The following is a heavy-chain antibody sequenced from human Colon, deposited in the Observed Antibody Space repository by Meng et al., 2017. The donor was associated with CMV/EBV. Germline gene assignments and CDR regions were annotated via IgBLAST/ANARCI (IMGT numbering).Heavy chain of an antibody. CDR2: IHHNGSA. V-gene: IGHV4-30-2*01. CDR3: ARGGQLWFDY. J-gene: IGHJ4*02. Sequence: TCAVSGGSIRSGGYSWNWIRQPPGKGLEWIGNIHHNGSADYRTSLKSRVTISVDGSKNQFSLKLSSVTAADTAVYYCARGGQLWFDYWGQGTLVTVSS. D-gene: IGHD3-10*01. CDR1: GGSIRSGGYS.